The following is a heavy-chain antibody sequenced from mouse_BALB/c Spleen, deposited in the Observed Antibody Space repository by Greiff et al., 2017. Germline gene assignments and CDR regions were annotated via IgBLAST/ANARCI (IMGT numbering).Heavy chain of an antibody. Sequence: QVQLQQSGAELAKPGASVKMSCKASGYTFTSYWMHWVKQRPGQGLDWIGYINPSTGYTEYNQKFKDKATLTADKSSSTAYMQLSSLTSEDSAVYYCARNYYGSSYSFDYWGQGTTLTVSS. CDR1: GYTFTSYW. D-gene: IGHD1-1*01. CDR3: ARNYYGSSYSFDY. CDR2: INPSTGYT. J-gene: IGHJ2*01. V-gene: IGHV1-7*01.